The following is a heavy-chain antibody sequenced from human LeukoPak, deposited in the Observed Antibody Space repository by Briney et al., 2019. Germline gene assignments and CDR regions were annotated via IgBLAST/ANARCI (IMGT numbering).Heavy chain of an antibody. CDR2: IHPSTGNP. CDR1: GYTFTGYY. CDR3: ARGDCDY. Sequence: ASVKVSCKASGYTFTGYYMHWVRQAPGQGLEWMGWIHPSTGNPAYAQGFSGRFVFSLDTSVSTTYLQISSLKAEDTAVYYCARGDCDYWGQGTLVTVSS. J-gene: IGHJ4*02. V-gene: IGHV7-4-1*02. D-gene: IGHD2-21*02.